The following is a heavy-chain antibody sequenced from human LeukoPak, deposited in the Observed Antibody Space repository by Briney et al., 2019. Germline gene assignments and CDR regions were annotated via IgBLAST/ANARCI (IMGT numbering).Heavy chain of an antibody. CDR2: ISSSSSTI. D-gene: IGHD1-1*01. Sequence: GGSLRLSCAASGFTFSSYWMNWVRQAPGKGLEWVSYISSSSSTIYYADSVEGRFTISRDNAKNSLHLQMNSLRAEDTAVYYCARRHDTDYWGQGTLVTVSS. CDR1: GFTFSSYW. CDR3: ARRHDTDY. J-gene: IGHJ4*02. V-gene: IGHV3-48*04.